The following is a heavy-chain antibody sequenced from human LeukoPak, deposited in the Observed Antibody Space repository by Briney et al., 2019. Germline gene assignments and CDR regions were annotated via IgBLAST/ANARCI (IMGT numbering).Heavy chain of an antibody. CDR1: GGTFSSYA. V-gene: IGHV1-69*01. CDR2: IIPIFGTA. Sequence: GSSVKVSCKASGGTFSSYAISWVRQAPGQGLEWMGGIIPIFGTANYAQKFQGRVTITADESTSTAYMELSSLRSEDTAVYYCARDLEVRSGYYYEGVDYWGQGTLVTVSS. J-gene: IGHJ4*02. CDR3: ARDLEVRSGYYYEGVDY. D-gene: IGHD3-22*01.